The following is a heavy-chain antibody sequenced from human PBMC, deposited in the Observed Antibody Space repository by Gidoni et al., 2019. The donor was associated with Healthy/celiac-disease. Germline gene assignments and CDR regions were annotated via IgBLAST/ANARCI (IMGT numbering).Heavy chain of an antibody. V-gene: IGHV1-2*04. J-gene: IGHJ6*02. Sequence: QVQLVQSGAEAKKPGASVKVSCKESGDTVTGSYMHWVRQAPGQGLEWMGWLNPNSGGTHYAQKFQGWVTLTRDTSISTAYMELSRLRSDDTAVYYCARATRWVGDNFYGMDVWGQGTTVTVSS. CDR3: ARATRWVGDNFYGMDV. D-gene: IGHD1-1*01. CDR1: GDTVTGSY. CDR2: LNPNSGGT.